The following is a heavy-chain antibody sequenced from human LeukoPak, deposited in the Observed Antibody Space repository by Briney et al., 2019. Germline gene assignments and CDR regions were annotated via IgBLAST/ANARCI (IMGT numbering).Heavy chain of an antibody. CDR2: ISGSGGST. CDR1: GFTFSASW. J-gene: IGHJ4*02. Sequence: GGSLRLSCAASGFTFSASWMHWVRQAPGKGLEWVSAISGSGGSTYYADSVKGRFTISRDKSKNTLYLQMNSLRAEDTAVYYCAKGLAVAGHFDYWGQGTLVTVSS. CDR3: AKGLAVAGHFDY. V-gene: IGHV3-23*01. D-gene: IGHD6-19*01.